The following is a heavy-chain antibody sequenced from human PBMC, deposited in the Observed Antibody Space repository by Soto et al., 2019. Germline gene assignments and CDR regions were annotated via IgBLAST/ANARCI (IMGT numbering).Heavy chain of an antibody. CDR1: GGSISSSSYY. V-gene: IGHV4-39*01. Sequence: SETLYLNCTDSGGSISSSSYYWGWNRQPPGKGLEWIGSIYYSGSTYYNPSLKSRVTISVDTSKNQFSLKLSSVTAADTAVYYCASNVLLWFGEPQTYAFDIWGQGTMVTVSS. J-gene: IGHJ3*02. CDR3: ASNVLLWFGEPQTYAFDI. D-gene: IGHD3-10*01. CDR2: IYYSGST.